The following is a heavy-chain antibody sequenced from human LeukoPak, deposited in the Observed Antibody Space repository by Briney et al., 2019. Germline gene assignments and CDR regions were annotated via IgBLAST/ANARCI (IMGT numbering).Heavy chain of an antibody. CDR1: GYTFTSYG. CDR3: ATAGSGGAHVNAFDI. V-gene: IGHV1-18*01. CDR2: ISAYNGKK. J-gene: IGHJ3*02. D-gene: IGHD4/OR15-4a*01. Sequence: ASVKVSCKASGYTFTSYGITWVRQAPGQGLEWMGWISAYNGKKNYAQKLQGRVAMTTDTSTSTAYMELRSLRSDDTAVYYCATAGSGGAHVNAFDIWGQGTVVTVSP.